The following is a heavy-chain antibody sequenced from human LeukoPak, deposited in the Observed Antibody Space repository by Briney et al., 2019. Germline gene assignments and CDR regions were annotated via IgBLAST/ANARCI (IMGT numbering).Heavy chain of an antibody. V-gene: IGHV3-33*01. CDR1: GFTFSQTG. D-gene: IGHD2-15*01. CDR2: IWFDGSQK. Sequence: GRSLRLSCQTSGFTFSQTGIHWVRQAPGKGLEWVAVIWFDGSQKYHADSVKGRFTISRDDSKNTLYLQMDNLRAEDTAVYYCATEGGHLTHLSFWGRGTLLTVSS. J-gene: IGHJ1*01. CDR3: ATEGGHLTHLSF.